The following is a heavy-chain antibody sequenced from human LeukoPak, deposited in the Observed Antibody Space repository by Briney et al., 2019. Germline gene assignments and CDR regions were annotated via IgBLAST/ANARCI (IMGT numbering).Heavy chain of an antibody. Sequence: ASVKVSCKASGYTFGTHWMHWVRQAPGQGLEWMAIINPSGDFRSYAQKFQGRLTVTRDMSTRTVYMELSDLRPEDTAVYYCARTSTTITMVRGVTRKPFDYWGQGTLVTVSS. D-gene: IGHD3-10*01. J-gene: IGHJ4*02. V-gene: IGHV1-46*01. CDR3: ARTSTTITMVRGVTRKPFDY. CDR1: GYTFGTHW. CDR2: INPSGDFR.